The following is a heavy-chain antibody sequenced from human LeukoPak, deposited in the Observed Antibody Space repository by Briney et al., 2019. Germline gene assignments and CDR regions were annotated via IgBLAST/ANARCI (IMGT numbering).Heavy chain of an antibody. J-gene: IGHJ5*02. D-gene: IGHD6-19*01. CDR1: GFTFSSYG. CDR3: AKGMYSSGIDP. Sequence: GGSLRLSCAASGFTFSSYGMHWVRQAPGKGLEWVAVISYDGSNKYYADSVKGRFTISRDNSKNTLYLQMNSLRAEDTAVYYCAKGMYSSGIDPWGQGTLVTVSS. V-gene: IGHV3-30*18. CDR2: ISYDGSNK.